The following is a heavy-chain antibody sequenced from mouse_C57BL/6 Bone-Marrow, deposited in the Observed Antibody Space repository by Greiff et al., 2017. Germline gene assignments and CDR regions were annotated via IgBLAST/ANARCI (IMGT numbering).Heavy chain of an antibody. D-gene: IGHD1-1*01. CDR2: ISSGGSYT. V-gene: IGHV5-6*01. CDR1: GFTFSSYG. Sequence: VQLKESGGDLVKPGGSLKLSCAASGFTFSSYGMSWVRQTPDKRLEWVATISSGGSYTYYPDSVKGRFTISRDNAKNTLYLQMSSLKSEDTAMYYCARQGYYYGSGFAYWGQGTLVTVSA. J-gene: IGHJ3*01. CDR3: ARQGYYYGSGFAY.